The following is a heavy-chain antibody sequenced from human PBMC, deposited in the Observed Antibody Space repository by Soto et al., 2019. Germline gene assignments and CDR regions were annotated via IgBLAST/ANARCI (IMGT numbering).Heavy chain of an antibody. CDR3: ARDQSWHALLWYFDP. J-gene: IGHJ5*02. CDR1: GYSFTSHY. V-gene: IGHV1-46*03. CDR2: IYPGGTNI. Sequence: QVQLVQSGPEVKKPGASVKLSCKAIGYSFTSHYMHWVRQAPGQGLEWMGTIYPGGTNIAYAQKFQSRVTITKDTSTTTVYMELNSLTSEDTAVYYCARDQSWHALLWYFDPWGQGTLVTVSS. D-gene: IGHD6-13*01.